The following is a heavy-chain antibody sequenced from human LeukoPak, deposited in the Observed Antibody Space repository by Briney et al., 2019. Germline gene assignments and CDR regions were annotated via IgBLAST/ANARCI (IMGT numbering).Heavy chain of an antibody. CDR2: FSSSGDYI. V-gene: IGHV3-21*01. CDR3: TRGIGYCSSISCPFDY. CDR1: GFTFSSYA. J-gene: IGHJ4*02. D-gene: IGHD2-2*01. Sequence: GGSLRLSCAASGFTFSSYAMNWVRQAPGKGLEWVSSFSSSGDYIYYADSVKGRFTILRDYAKNSLFLRMNSLRAEDTAVYYCTRGIGYCSSISCPFDYWGQGTLVTVSS.